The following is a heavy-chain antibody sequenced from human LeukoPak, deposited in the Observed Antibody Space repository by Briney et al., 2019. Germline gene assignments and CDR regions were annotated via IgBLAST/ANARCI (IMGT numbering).Heavy chain of an antibody. CDR3: AIDFWSGYSDY. CDR1: GFTFSAHG. V-gene: IGHV3-30*02. J-gene: IGHJ4*02. Sequence: GGSLRLPCAASGFTFSAHGMHWVCQAPGKGLEWVAYIRHDGNNQQYVDSVKGRFTISRDNSKNMLYLQMNSLRVEDTAVYYCAIDFWSGYSDYWGEGTLVTVSS. CDR2: IRHDGNNQ. D-gene: IGHD3-3*01.